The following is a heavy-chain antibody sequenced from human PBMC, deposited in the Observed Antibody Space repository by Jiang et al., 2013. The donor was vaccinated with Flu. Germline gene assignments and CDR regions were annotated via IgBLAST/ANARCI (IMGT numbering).Heavy chain of an antibody. J-gene: IGHJ4*02. CDR2: INQDGSEK. V-gene: IGHV3-7*03. Sequence: INQDGSEKKYVDSVKGRFTISRDNAKNSLYVQMNSLRAEDTAVYYCAREDSSPSFDYWGQGTLVTVSS. CDR3: AREDSSPSFDY. D-gene: IGHD6-13*01.